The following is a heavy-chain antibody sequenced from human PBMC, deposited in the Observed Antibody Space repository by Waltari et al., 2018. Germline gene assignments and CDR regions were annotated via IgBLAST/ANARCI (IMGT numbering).Heavy chain of an antibody. CDR3: ARVHGKWFNP. J-gene: IGHJ5*02. V-gene: IGHV3-48*01. CDR1: GLTFRDFN. CDR2: ISGSGTTI. Sequence: VQLVAAGGTLVQPGESLRLSCAASGLTFRDFNMNWVLQAPGKGPECISYISGSGTTIYYADSVKGRFTVSRDNVKNSLYLQMNNLRVEDTAVYYCARVHGKWFNPWGQGTLVTVSS.